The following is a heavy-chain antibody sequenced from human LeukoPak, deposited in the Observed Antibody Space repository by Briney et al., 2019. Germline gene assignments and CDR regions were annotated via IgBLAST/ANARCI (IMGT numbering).Heavy chain of an antibody. CDR3: ARGVPSPFPDPFDH. CDR1: GFTVSNNY. CDR2: IYSGGAT. V-gene: IGHV3-53*01. D-gene: IGHD6-6*01. J-gene: IGHJ4*02. Sequence: GGSLRLSCAAPGFTVSNNYLSWVRQAPGKGPEWVSVIYSGGATRYADSVKGRFTISRDNPKNTVYLQMSGLRAEDTAIYYCARGVPSPFPDPFDHWGQGTLVIVSS.